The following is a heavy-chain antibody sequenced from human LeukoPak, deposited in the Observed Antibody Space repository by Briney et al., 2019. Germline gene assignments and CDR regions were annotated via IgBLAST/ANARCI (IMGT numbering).Heavy chain of an antibody. J-gene: IGHJ6*03. CDR3: ALGGTNGTYYYYYMDV. CDR1: GYSMSSGYY. D-gene: IGHD2-8*01. V-gene: IGHV4-38-2*01. Sequence: EPSETLSLTCAVSGYSMSSGYYWGGRRQAPGKGVGWSGRIYHSGSTYYNPSLKSRVTISVDTSKNQSSLKLSSVTAAGTAVYYYALGGTNGTYYYYYMDVWGKGTTVTVSS. CDR2: IYHSGST.